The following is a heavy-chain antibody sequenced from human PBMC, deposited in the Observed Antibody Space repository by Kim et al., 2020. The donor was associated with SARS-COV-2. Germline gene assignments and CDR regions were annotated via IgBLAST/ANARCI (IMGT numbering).Heavy chain of an antibody. CDR2: VQDRGIT. CDR1: GGYISSYY. V-gene: IGHV4-59*01. J-gene: IGHJ5*02. Sequence: SETLSLTCSVSGGYISSYYWSWIRLSPGRGLEWIGFVQDRGITNYNPSLKSRVTISADASKNQFSLKLSSVTAADTALYYCAREFGPGSDWLDPWDQGT. D-gene: IGHD3-10*01. CDR3: AREFGPGSDWLDP.